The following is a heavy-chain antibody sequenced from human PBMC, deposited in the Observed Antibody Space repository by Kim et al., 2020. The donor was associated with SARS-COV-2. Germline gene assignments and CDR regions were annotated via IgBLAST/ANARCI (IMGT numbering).Heavy chain of an antibody. Sequence: KFQGRVTMTRDTSTSTVYMELSSLRSEDTAVYYCARSPQGLRFLEWLFDYWGQGTLVTVSS. V-gene: IGHV1-46*01. J-gene: IGHJ4*02. D-gene: IGHD3-3*01. CDR3: ARSPQGLRFLEWLFDY.